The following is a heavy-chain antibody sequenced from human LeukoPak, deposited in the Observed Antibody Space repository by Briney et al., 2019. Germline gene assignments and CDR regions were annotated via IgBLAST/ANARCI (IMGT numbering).Heavy chain of an antibody. Sequence: GGSLRLSCAASGFTFSSYWMSWVRQAPGKGLEWVANIKQDGSEKYYVDSVKGRFTIPRDNAKNSLYLQMNSLRAEDTAVYYCARDSEPNWFDPWGQGTLVTVSS. V-gene: IGHV3-7*01. CDR2: IKQDGSEK. CDR3: ARDSEPNWFDP. J-gene: IGHJ5*02. D-gene: IGHD1-14*01. CDR1: GFTFSSYW.